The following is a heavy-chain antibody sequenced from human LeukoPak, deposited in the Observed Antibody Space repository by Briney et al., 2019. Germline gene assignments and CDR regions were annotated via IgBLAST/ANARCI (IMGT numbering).Heavy chain of an antibody. V-gene: IGHV1-2*02. CDR2: INPKSGGT. CDR3: ARLNSGYDYFDY. D-gene: IGHD5-12*01. J-gene: IGHJ4*02. Sequence: ASVKVSCKASGYTFSGFSLYWVRQAPGQGLEWLGWINPKSGGTYYVQKFLGRATVTRDTSISTAYMELSRLTSDDTAVYYCARLNSGYDYFDYWGQGTLVTVSS. CDR1: GYTFSGFS.